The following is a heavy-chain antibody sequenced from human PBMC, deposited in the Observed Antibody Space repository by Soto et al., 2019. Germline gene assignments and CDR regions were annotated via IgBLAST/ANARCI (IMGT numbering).Heavy chain of an antibody. CDR1: GFTFSSNG. V-gene: IGHV3-23*01. J-gene: IGHJ4*02. CDR3: AKSHTTSGWYVTTDY. CDR2: ISGNSDTT. Sequence: PGGSLRLSCAASGFTFSSNGMTWVRQVPGKGLEWVSIISGNSDTTYYADSVKGRFTVSRDNSKNTLYLQMNSLRAEDTALYYCAKSHTTSGWYVTTDYWGQGTRVTVSS. D-gene: IGHD6-19*01.